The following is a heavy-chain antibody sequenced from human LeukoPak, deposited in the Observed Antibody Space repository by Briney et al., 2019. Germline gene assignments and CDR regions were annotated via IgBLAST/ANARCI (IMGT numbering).Heavy chain of an antibody. CDR3: ARTVGANGGAQNDY. V-gene: IGHV4-59*01. CDR2: IYYSGST. J-gene: IGHJ4*02. CDR1: GGSISSYY. Sequence: PSETLSLTRTVSGGSISSYYWSWIRQPPGKGLEWIGYIYYSGSTNYNPSLKSRVTISVDTSKNQFSLKLSSVTAADTAVYYCARTVGANGGAQNDYWGQGTLVTVSS. D-gene: IGHD3-3*01.